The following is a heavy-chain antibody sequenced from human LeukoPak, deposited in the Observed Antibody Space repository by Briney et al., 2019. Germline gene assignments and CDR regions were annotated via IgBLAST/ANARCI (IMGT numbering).Heavy chain of an antibody. CDR3: ARDFGPLGSWSIDY. V-gene: IGHV3-11*06. Sequence: PVVPLRLTCASTGCTFSGYYMSWSGRAPMKRQEWVSYISSSNRYTNYADSVKGRFTISRDNAKNSLYLQMNSLRDEDTAVYYCARDFGPLGSWSIDYWGQGTLVTVSS. D-gene: IGHD6-13*01. CDR2: ISSSNRYT. J-gene: IGHJ4*02. CDR1: GCTFSGYY.